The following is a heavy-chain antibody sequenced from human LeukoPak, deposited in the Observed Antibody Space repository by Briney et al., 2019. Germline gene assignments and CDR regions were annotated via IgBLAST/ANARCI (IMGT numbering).Heavy chain of an antibody. CDR1: GFTFSSYE. J-gene: IGHJ5*02. V-gene: IGHV3-48*03. CDR3: ARDRRVATISLFDP. D-gene: IGHD5-12*01. CDR2: ISSSGSTI. Sequence: GGSLRLSCAASGFTFSSYEMNWVRQAPEKGLEWVSYISSSGSTIYYADSVKGRFTISRDNAKNSLYLQMNSLRAEDTAVYYCARDRRVATISLFDPWGQGTLVTVSS.